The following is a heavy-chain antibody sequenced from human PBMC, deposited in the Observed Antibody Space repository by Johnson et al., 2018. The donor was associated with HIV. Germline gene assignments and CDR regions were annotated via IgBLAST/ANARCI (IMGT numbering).Heavy chain of an antibody. Sequence: QVQLVESGGGVVQPGRSLRLSCAASGFTFSNYAVHWVRQARGKGLEWVAVISYDGNNKNYADSVKGRFTISRDNSKNTLYLQMNSLRAEDTAIYYCAKRSHYGAFDIWGQGTMVTVSS. J-gene: IGHJ3*02. CDR2: ISYDGNNK. D-gene: IGHD1-26*01. CDR3: AKRSHYGAFDI. CDR1: GFTFSNYA. V-gene: IGHV3-30*18.